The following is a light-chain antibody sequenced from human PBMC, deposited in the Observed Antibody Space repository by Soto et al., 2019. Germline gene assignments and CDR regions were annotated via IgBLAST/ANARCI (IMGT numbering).Light chain of an antibody. CDR2: DAS. V-gene: IGKV1-5*01. Sequence: DIQMTQSPSTLSASVGARVTITCRASQGISSWLAWYQQKPGKAPRLLIYDASYLERGVPSRFSGSGSGTEFTLTISDLQPDDLATYYCQQYNSFWTFGQGTKVEI. CDR1: QGISSW. CDR3: QQYNSFWT. J-gene: IGKJ1*01.